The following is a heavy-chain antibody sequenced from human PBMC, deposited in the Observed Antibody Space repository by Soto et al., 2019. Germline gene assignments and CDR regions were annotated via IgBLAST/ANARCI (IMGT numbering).Heavy chain of an antibody. CDR1: GDTFTAYY. CDR3: ARGPYRNWFAP. V-gene: IGHV1-2*02. J-gene: IGHJ5*02. Sequence: ASVKVSCKASGDTFTAYYIHWVRQAPGQGLEWMGWINPNSGDTTSARKFQGRVTMTRDTSITTVYMVLSRLRTDDTAVYYCARGPYRNWFAPWGQGTLVTVSS. D-gene: IGHD1-26*01. CDR2: INPNSGDT.